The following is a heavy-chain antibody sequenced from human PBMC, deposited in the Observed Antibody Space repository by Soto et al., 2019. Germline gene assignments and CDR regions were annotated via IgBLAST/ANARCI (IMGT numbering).Heavy chain of an antibody. Sequence: QVQLQQSGPGLVKPSQTLSLTCAISGDSVSTNGVAWNWIRLSPSRGLEWLGRTYYRAKWNTEYALSVKGRITINPDTSKNQFSLQLNSVTPEDTAVYYCARGKHSTFDIWGQGTMVAVSS. V-gene: IGHV6-1*01. J-gene: IGHJ3*02. CDR3: ARGKHSTFDI. CDR1: GDSVSTNGVA. D-gene: IGHD6-13*01. CDR2: TYYRAKWNT.